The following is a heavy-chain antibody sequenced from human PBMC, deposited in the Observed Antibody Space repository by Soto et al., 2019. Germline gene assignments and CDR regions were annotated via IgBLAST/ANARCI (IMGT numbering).Heavy chain of an antibody. Sequence: GESLKISCAVSRLTFSNYAMNWVRQAPGKGLEWVSAISGSGDRTYYADSVKGRFTISRDNSKNTLYLQLNSLRAEDTAVYYCARAYCGGGSCYPTDYWGQGTLVTVSS. V-gene: IGHV3-23*01. CDR1: RLTFSNYA. CDR2: ISGSGDRT. D-gene: IGHD2-15*01. J-gene: IGHJ4*02. CDR3: ARAYCGGGSCYPTDY.